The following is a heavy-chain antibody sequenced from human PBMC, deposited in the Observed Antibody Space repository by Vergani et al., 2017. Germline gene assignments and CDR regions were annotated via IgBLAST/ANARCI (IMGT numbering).Heavy chain of an antibody. J-gene: IGHJ3*02. D-gene: IGHD2-2*01. V-gene: IGHV4-31*03. CDR2: IYYSGST. Sequence: QVQLQESGPGLVKPSQTLSLTCTVSGGSISSGGYYWSWIRQHPGKGLEWIGYIYYSGSTYYNPSLKSRVTISVDTSKNQFSLKLSSVTAADTAVYYCAGDSYRPYCSSTSCYGGDAFDIWGQGTMVTVSS. CDR3: AGDSYRPYCSSTSCYGGDAFDI. CDR1: GGSISSGGYY.